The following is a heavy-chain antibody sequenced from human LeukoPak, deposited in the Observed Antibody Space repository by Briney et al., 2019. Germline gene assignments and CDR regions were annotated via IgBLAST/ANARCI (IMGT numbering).Heavy chain of an antibody. V-gene: IGHV4-59*01. CDR2: IYYSGST. CDR1: GGSISSYY. J-gene: IGHJ4*02. Sequence: SETLSLTCTVSGGSISSYYWSWIRQPPGKGLEWIGYIYYSGSTNYNPSLKSRVTISVDTSKNQFSLKLSSVTAADTAVYYCARGTYYYDSSGYQTLDYWGQGTLDTVSS. D-gene: IGHD3-22*01. CDR3: ARGTYYYDSSGYQTLDY.